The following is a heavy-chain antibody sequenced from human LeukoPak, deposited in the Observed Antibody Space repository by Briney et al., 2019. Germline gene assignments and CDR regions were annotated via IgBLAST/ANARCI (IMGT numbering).Heavy chain of an antibody. V-gene: IGHV4-30-2*01. CDR3: ARVAKFELAFDY. J-gene: IGHJ4*02. CDR1: GGSISSGGYY. CDR2: IYHSGST. Sequence: PSQTLSLTCTVSGGSISSGGYYWSWIRQPPGKGLEWIGYIYHSGSTYYNPSLKSRVTISVDRSKNQFSLKLSSVTAADTAVYYCARVAKFELAFDYWGQGTLVTVSP. D-gene: IGHD1-7*01.